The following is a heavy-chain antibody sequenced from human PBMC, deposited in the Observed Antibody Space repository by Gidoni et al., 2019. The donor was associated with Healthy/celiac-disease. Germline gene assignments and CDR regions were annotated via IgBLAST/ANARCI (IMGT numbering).Heavy chain of an antibody. CDR3: ARKTGLYSSGWYFDY. J-gene: IGHJ4*02. CDR2: IYYSGST. Sequence: QLQLQESGPGLVQPSETLSLTCTVSGGSISSSSYYWGWIRQPPGKGLEWIGSIYYSGSTYYNPYLKSRVTISVDTSKNQFSLKLSSVTAADTAVYYCARKTGLYSSGWYFDYWGQGTLVTVSS. D-gene: IGHD6-19*01. CDR1: GGSISSSSYY. V-gene: IGHV4-39*01.